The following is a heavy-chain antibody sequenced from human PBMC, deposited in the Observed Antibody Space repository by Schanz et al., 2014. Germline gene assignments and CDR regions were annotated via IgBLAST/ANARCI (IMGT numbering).Heavy chain of an antibody. D-gene: IGHD2-15*01. V-gene: IGHV3-66*01. CDR2: LYNNGAA. CDR1: GFIFSNFA. Sequence: EVQLVESGGGLVQPGGSLRLSCAASGFIFSNFAMEWVRQAPGKGLEWVSVLYNNGAAYYAESVRGRFAISRDNSKNTVYLQMNSLRAEDTAVYYCARDPGGTKTHGLWGQGTLVTVSS. CDR3: ARDPGGTKTHGL. J-gene: IGHJ4*02.